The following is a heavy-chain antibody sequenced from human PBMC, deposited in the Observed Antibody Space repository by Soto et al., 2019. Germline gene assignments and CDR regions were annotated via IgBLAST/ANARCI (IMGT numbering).Heavy chain of an antibody. CDR3: TRHTVDY. V-gene: IGHV3-73*02. CDR1: GFSFSDSA. J-gene: IGHJ4*02. CDR2: TRSKAHSYAT. D-gene: IGHD4-4*01. Sequence: EVQLVESGGGLVQPGGSLKLSCAASGFSFSDSAIYWVRQASGKGLEWVGRTRSKAHSYATAFAASVKGRFTISRDDSKNTVYLQMNSLKTEDTAVYYCTRHTVDYWGQGTLVTVSS.